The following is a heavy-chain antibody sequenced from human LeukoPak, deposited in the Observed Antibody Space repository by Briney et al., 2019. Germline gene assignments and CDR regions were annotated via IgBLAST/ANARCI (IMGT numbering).Heavy chain of an antibody. CDR3: ARDLPTGTYRAYFDN. D-gene: IGHD1-26*01. V-gene: IGHV3-48*03. Sequence: GGSLRLSCAGSGFIFSNYEMNWVRQAPGKGLEWVSYISSTGGDIYYADSVKGRFTISRDNAEKSVYLQMNSLRAEDTAVYYCARDLPTGTYRAYFDNWGQGTLVTVSS. CDR1: GFIFSNYE. J-gene: IGHJ4*02. CDR2: ISSTGGDI.